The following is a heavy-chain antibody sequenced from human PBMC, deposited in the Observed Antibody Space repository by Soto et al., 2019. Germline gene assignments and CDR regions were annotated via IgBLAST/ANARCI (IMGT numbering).Heavy chain of an antibody. CDR2: IKQDGSEK. CDR1: GFTFSTYW. V-gene: IGHV3-7*03. J-gene: IGHJ5*02. Sequence: GGSLRLSCXASGFTFSTYWMNWVRQAPGKGLEWVANIKQDGSEKYYVASVKGRFTISRDNAKNSLYLQMNSLRAEDTAVYYCARDLVVATALNWFDPWGQGTLVTVSS. D-gene: IGHD1-26*01. CDR3: ARDLVVATALNWFDP.